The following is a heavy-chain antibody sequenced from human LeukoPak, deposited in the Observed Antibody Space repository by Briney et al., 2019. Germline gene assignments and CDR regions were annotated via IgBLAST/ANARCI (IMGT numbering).Heavy chain of an antibody. V-gene: IGHV1-46*01. CDR1: GYTFTSYY. Sequence: ASVKVSCKASGYTFTSYYMHWVRQAPGQGLEWMGIINPSDGSTTYAQKFQGRVTVTRDMSTSTAYMELRSLRSDDTAVYYCARGDEWEPHDAFDIWGQGTMVTVSS. CDR2: INPSDGST. J-gene: IGHJ3*02. D-gene: IGHD1-26*01. CDR3: ARGDEWEPHDAFDI.